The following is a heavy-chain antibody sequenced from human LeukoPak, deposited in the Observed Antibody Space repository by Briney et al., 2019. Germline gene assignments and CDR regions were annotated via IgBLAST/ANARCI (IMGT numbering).Heavy chain of an antibody. CDR1: GFTFRSFG. Sequence: GGSLRLSCAASGFTFRSFGMHWVRQAPGKGLEWVAFIQYDGRDKFYADSVKGRFTISRDNSKNTLYLQTNSLRAEDTALYYCAKDLGSGSYAADYWGQGTLVTVSS. D-gene: IGHD1-26*01. V-gene: IGHV3-30*02. CDR2: IQYDGRDK. J-gene: IGHJ4*02. CDR3: AKDLGSGSYAADY.